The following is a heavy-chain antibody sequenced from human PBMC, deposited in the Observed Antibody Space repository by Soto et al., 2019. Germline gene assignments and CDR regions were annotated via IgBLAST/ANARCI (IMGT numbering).Heavy chain of an antibody. CDR2: VYHSGST. CDR1: GSSISSGSYY. V-gene: IGHV4-31*03. Sequence: SETLSLTCTVSGSSISSGSYYWSWIRQHPGKGLEWIGYVYHSGSTYYNPSLKSRATISLDTSKNQFSLKLSSVTAADTAVYYCARDYMAVVDWGQGTLVTVSS. J-gene: IGHJ4*02. D-gene: IGHD2-15*01. CDR3: ARDYMAVVD.